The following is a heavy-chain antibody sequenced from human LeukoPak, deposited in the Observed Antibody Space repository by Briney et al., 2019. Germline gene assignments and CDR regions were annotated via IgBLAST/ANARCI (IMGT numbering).Heavy chain of an antibody. CDR2: IKYDGGEK. V-gene: IGHV3-7*03. D-gene: IGHD3-10*01. CDR1: GFTFSNYW. Sequence: GGSLRLSCAASGFTFSNYWMSWVRQAPGKGLEWVANIKYDGGEKYYMDSVKGRFTISRDNAKNSLYLQMNSLRAEDTAVYYCARFTRGDGPFCWGQGSLVTVSS. CDR3: ARFTRGDGPFC. J-gene: IGHJ4*02.